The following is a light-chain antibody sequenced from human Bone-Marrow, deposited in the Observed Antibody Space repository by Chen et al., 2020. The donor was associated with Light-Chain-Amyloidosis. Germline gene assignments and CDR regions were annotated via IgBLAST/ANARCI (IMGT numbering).Light chain of an antibody. CDR3: SSHTSSSTPYVV. CDR1: SSDVGGYNY. CDR2: DVS. J-gene: IGLJ2*01. V-gene: IGLV2-14*01. Sequence: QSALTQPASVSGSPGQSITISCTGTSSDVGGYNYVSWYQQHPGKAPKLMIYDVSTRPSGVSNRFSGSKYGNTASLTISGLQAEDEADYYCSSHTSSSTPYVVFGGGTKLTVL.